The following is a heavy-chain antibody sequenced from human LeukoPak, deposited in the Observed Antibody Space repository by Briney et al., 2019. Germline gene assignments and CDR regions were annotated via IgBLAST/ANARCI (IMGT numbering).Heavy chain of an antibody. CDR1: GFSFSSFW. V-gene: IGHV3-7*01. CDR3: ARDKGVSRETYLDY. D-gene: IGHD3-10*01. CDR2: LNQDGSEK. J-gene: IGHJ4*02. Sequence: GGSLRLSCAASGFSFSSFWMSWVRQTPGKGLEWLANLNQDGSEKYYGNSVKGRFTISRDNTKRSLYPQMNSLRAEDTAVYFCARDKGVSRETYLDYWGQGTLVTVSS.